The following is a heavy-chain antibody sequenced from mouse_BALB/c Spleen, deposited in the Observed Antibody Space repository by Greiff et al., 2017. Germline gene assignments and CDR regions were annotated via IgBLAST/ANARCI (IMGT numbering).Heavy chain of an antibody. Sequence: EVQLVESGGGLVKPGGSLKLSCAASGFTFSDYYMYWVRQTPEKRLEWVATISDGGSYTYYPDSVKGRFTISRDNAKNNLYLQMSSLKSEDTAMYYCARWNYYGSGAMDYWGQGTSVTVSS. CDR3: ARWNYYGSGAMDY. J-gene: IGHJ4*01. D-gene: IGHD1-1*01. CDR2: ISDGGSYT. CDR1: GFTFSDYY. V-gene: IGHV5-4*02.